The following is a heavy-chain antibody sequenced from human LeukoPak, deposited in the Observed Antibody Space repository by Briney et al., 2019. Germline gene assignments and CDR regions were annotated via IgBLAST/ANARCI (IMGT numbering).Heavy chain of an antibody. Sequence: ASVKVSCKASGGTFSSYAISWVRQAPGQGLEWMGGIIPIFGTANYAQKFQGRVTITADESTRTAYMELSSLRSEDTAVYYCAMGIQGRYYFDYWGQGTLVTVSS. D-gene: IGHD1-14*01. CDR1: GGTFSSYA. CDR3: AMGIQGRYYFDY. J-gene: IGHJ4*02. V-gene: IGHV1-69*13. CDR2: IIPIFGTA.